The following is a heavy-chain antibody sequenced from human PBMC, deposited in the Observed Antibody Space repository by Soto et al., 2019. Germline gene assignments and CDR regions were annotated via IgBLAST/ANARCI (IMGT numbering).Heavy chain of an antibody. CDR3: ARGGSCYSLDY. Sequence: GGSLRLSCAASGFTFSSYAMHWVRQAPGKGLEWVAVISYDGSNKYYADSVKGRFTISRDNSKNTLYLQMNSLRAEDTAVYYCARGGSCYSLDYWGQGTLVTVS. CDR2: ISYDGSNK. V-gene: IGHV3-30-3*01. J-gene: IGHJ4*02. CDR1: GFTFSSYA. D-gene: IGHD2-15*01.